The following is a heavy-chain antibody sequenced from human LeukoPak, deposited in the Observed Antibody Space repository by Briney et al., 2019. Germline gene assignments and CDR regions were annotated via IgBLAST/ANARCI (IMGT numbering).Heavy chain of an antibody. J-gene: IGHJ4*02. CDR2: IYYSGST. CDR3: ARRGYDILTGYSRTPYYFDY. Sequence: SETLSLTCTVSGGSISSYYWSWIRQPPGKGLEWIGYIYYSGSTNYNPSLKSRVTISVDTSKNQFSLKLSSVTAADTAVYYCARRGYDILTGYSRTPYYFDYWGQGTLVTVSS. D-gene: IGHD3-9*01. V-gene: IGHV4-59*12. CDR1: GGSISSYY.